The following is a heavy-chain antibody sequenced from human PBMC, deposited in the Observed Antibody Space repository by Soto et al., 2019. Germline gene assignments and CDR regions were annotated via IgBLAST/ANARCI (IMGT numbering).Heavy chain of an antibody. CDR1: GFTFSSYG. J-gene: IGHJ6*02. V-gene: IGHV3-33*01. CDR2: IWYDGSNK. CDR3: ARDRFLEWLLAYHYYYYGMDV. Sequence: GGSLRLSCAASGFTFSSYGMHWVRQAPGKGLEWVAVIWYDGSNKYYADSVKGRFTISRDNSKNTLYLQMNSLRAEDTAVYYCARDRFLEWLLAYHYYYYGMDVWGQGTTVTVSS. D-gene: IGHD3-3*01.